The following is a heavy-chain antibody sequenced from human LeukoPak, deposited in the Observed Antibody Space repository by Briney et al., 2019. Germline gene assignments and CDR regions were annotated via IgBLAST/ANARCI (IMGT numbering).Heavy chain of an antibody. V-gene: IGHV3-30*02. CDR2: IRYDGSNK. CDR1: GFTFSSYG. CDR3: AKLGCSSTSCYHI. Sequence: GGSLRLSCAASGFTFSSYGMHWVRQAPGKGLEWVAFIRYDGSNKYYAGSVKGRFTISRDNSKNTPYLQMNSLRAEDTAVYYCAKLGCSSTSCYHIWGQGTMVTVSS. D-gene: IGHD2-2*01. J-gene: IGHJ3*02.